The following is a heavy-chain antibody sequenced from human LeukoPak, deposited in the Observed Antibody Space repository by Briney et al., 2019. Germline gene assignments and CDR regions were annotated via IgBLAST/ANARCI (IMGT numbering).Heavy chain of an antibody. CDR1: GGTFSSYA. D-gene: IGHD3-10*01. CDR2: ISAYNGNT. Sequence: ASVKVSCKASGGTFSSYAISWVRQAPGQGLEWMGWISAYNGNTNYAQKLQGRVTMTTDTSTSTAYMELRSLRSDDTAVYYCARGMFTMVRGVEINWFDPWGQGTLVTVSS. CDR3: ARGMFTMVRGVEINWFDP. V-gene: IGHV1-18*01. J-gene: IGHJ5*02.